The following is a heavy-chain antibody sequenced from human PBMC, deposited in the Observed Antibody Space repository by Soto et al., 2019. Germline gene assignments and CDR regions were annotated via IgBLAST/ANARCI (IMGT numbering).Heavy chain of an antibody. CDR2: ISANNGNT. Sequence: QVQLVQSVAEVKKPGASVKVSCKASGYTFTTYGISWVRQAPGQGLEWMGWISANNGNTNYAQKLQGRVTMTTDTSASTAWLELISLRSADTTVDYCARERYCRRNSCSSYDYYGMDVGGQGTTVTVSS. CDR1: GYTFTTYG. V-gene: IGHV1-18*01. J-gene: IGHJ6*02. CDR3: ARERYCRRNSCSSYDYYGMDV. D-gene: IGHD2-2*01.